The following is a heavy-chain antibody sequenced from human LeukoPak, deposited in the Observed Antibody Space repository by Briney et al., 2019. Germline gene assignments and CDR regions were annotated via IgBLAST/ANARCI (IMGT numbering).Heavy chain of an antibody. V-gene: IGHV4-34*01. CDR1: GGSFSGYY. D-gene: IGHD2-15*01. CDR2: INHSGST. Sequence: PSETLSLTCAVYGGSFSGYYWSWIRQPPGKGLEWIGEINHSGSTNYNPSLKSRVTMSVDTSKNQISLKLSSVTAADTALYYCARSYCSGGSCYFFDYWGQGTLVTVSS. J-gene: IGHJ4*02. CDR3: ARSYCSGGSCYFFDY.